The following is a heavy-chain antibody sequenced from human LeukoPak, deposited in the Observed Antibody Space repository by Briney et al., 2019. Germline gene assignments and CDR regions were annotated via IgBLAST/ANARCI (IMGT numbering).Heavy chain of an antibody. CDR3: ASQPTTRWGY. Sequence: PGRSLRLSCAASGFTFSSYAMHWVRQAPGKGLEWVAVISYDESNKYYADSVRGRFTISRDNSKNTLYLQMNSLRAEDTAVYYCASQPTTRWGYRGQGTLVSVSS. CDR2: ISYDESNK. V-gene: IGHV3-30*04. D-gene: IGHD1-1*01. J-gene: IGHJ4*02. CDR1: GFTFSSYA.